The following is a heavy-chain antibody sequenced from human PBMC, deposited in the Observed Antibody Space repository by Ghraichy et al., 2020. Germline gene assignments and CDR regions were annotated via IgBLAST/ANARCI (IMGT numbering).Heavy chain of an antibody. D-gene: IGHD1-1*01. J-gene: IGHJ4*02. Sequence: SQTLSLTCAISGDSVSSNSVAWNWIRQSPSRGLEWLGRTYYRSKWYNDYAVSVKSRMTINADTSKNQFSLQLNSVTPDDTAVYFCARGTGTGFNYWGQGTLVTVSS. V-gene: IGHV6-1*01. CDR1: GDSVSSNSVA. CDR2: TYYRSKWYN. CDR3: ARGTGTGFNY.